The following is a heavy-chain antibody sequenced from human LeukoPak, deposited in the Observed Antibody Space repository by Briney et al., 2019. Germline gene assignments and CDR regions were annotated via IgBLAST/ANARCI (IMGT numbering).Heavy chain of an antibody. CDR3: AKSLLFESY. CDR2: ISGSGGST. V-gene: IGHV3-23*01. Sequence: GGSLRLSCAASTFTLSSYNMNWVRQAPGKGLEWVSAISGSGGSTYYADSVKGRFTISRDNSKNTLYLQMNSLRAEDTAVYYCAKSLLFESYWGQGTLVTVSS. J-gene: IGHJ4*02. CDR1: TFTLSSYN. D-gene: IGHD3-10*02.